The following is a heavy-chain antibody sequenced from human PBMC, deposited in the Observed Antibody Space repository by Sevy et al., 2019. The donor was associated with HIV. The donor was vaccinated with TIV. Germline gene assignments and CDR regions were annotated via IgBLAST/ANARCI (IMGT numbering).Heavy chain of an antibody. J-gene: IGHJ6*02. CDR2: ISDSVFS. V-gene: IGHV4-59*01. CDR3: ARGGGRTDWGMDV. CDR1: GGSTSTYY. Sequence: SETLSLTCTVSGGSTSTYYWNWIRQPPGKGLEWIGYISDSVFSNDNPSLRSRVTISIDTSKNQFSLRLTSVSAADTAVYYCARGGGRTDWGMDVWGPGTTVTVSS. D-gene: IGHD1-1*01.